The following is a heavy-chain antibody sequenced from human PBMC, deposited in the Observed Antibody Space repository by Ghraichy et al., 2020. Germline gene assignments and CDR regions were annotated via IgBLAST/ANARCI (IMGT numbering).Heavy chain of an antibody. Sequence: GESLNISCKGSGYSFSSYWIGWVRQMPGKGLEWMGIIYPGDSDTRYSPSFQGQVTILVDKSISTAYLQRSSLKASDTAMYYCARTGPYYDFWSGLYFDYWGPGTLVTVSS. CDR3: ARTGPYYDFWSGLYFDY. J-gene: IGHJ4*02. CDR1: GYSFSSYW. D-gene: IGHD3-3*01. CDR2: IYPGDSDT. V-gene: IGHV5-51*01.